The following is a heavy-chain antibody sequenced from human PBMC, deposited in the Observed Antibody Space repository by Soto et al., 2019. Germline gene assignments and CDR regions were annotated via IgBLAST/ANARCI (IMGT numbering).Heavy chain of an antibody. Sequence: SETLSLTCTVSGGSISTRSYSWGWIRQSPGTGLEWIGSIYYSGSTYYNPSLKSRVTISVDTSKNQFSLKLSSVTAADTAVYYCARLDIVVVVAATHAFDIWGKGTMVTVSS. CDR3: ARLDIVVVVAATHAFDI. V-gene: IGHV4-39*01. D-gene: IGHD2-15*01. CDR1: GGSISTRSYS. J-gene: IGHJ3*02. CDR2: IYYSGST.